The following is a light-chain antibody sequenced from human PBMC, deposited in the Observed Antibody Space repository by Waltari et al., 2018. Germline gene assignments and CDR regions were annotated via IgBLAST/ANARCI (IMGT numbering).Light chain of an antibody. CDR2: WAS. Sequence: DIVMTLSPDSLSVSMGERATINCETRQSDLYSSNNKNYLAWYQQKPGQPPKLLIYWASTRESGVPDRFSGSGSRTDFTLTISSLQAEDVAVYYCQQYYSTSYTFGQGTKLEIK. CDR1: QSDLYSSNNKNY. V-gene: IGKV4-1*01. CDR3: QQYYSTSYT. J-gene: IGKJ2*01.